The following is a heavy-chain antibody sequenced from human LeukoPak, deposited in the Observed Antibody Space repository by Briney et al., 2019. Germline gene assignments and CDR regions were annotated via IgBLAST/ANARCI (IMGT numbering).Heavy chain of an antibody. CDR2: IKQDGSEK. CDR3: ATYRQVLLPFES. Sequence: PGGSLRLSCAASGFSFSNYWMSWVRQAPGKGLEWVASIKQDGSEKFYVDSVEGRFTISRDNAKISLYLQMNSLRAEDTAIYYCATYRQVLLPFESWGQGTLVTVSS. CDR1: GFSFSNYW. D-gene: IGHD2-8*02. V-gene: IGHV3-7*03. J-gene: IGHJ4*02.